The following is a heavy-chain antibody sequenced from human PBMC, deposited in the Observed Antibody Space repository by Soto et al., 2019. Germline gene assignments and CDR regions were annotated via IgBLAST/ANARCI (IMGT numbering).Heavy chain of an antibody. CDR3: AKDVGPELSLIGYFES. CDR1: GFTFGLYA. Sequence: QVQLVESGGGVVHPGRSLRLSCAASGFTFGLYAMHWVRQAPGKGLEWVALMSFDGTNTYYADSVKGRFTISRDNTKKTLYLEMNTLRAEDTAVYYCAKDVGPELSLIGYFESWGQGTLVTVSS. V-gene: IGHV3-30*18. J-gene: IGHJ4*02. CDR2: MSFDGTNT. D-gene: IGHD3-16*02.